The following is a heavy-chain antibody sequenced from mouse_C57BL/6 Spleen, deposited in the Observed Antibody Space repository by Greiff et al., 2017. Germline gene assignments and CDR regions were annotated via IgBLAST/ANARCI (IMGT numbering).Heavy chain of an antibody. V-gene: IGHV1-15*01. CDR1: GYTFTDYE. CDR2: IDPETGGT. J-gene: IGHJ3*01. Sequence: QVQLQQSGAELVRPGASVTLSCKASGYTFTDYEMHWVKQTPVHGLEWIGAIDPETGGTAYNQKFKGKAILTADKSSSTAYMELRSLTSEDSAVYYLTGWGNCEVAYWGQGTLVTVSA. CDR3: TGWGNCEVAY. D-gene: IGHD2-1*01.